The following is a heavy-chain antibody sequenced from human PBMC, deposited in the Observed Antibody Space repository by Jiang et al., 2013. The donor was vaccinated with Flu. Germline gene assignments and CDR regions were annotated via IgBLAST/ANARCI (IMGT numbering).Heavy chain of an antibody. CDR1: GGSISSSSYF. V-gene: IGHV4-39*01. Sequence: GSGLVKPSETLSLTCTVSGGSISSSSYFWGWVRQPPGKGLEWIASSYYSGRTYYSPSLKSRVTISVDRAKNQISLKVNSVSAADTGVYYCARRAAAGYYWGQGTLVTVS. D-gene: IGHD6-13*01. J-gene: IGHJ4*02. CDR3: ARRAAAGYY. CDR2: SYYSGRT.